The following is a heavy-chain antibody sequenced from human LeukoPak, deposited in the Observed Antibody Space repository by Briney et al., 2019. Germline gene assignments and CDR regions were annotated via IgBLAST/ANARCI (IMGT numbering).Heavy chain of an antibody. CDR3: ARRPGTGAWYVDY. CDR1: GGSFSGYY. Sequence: KPSETLSLTCAVYGGSFSGYYWSWIRQPPGKGLEWIGEINHSGSTNYNPSLKSRVTISVDTSKNQFSLKLSSVTAADTAVYYCARRPGTGAWYVDYWGQGTLVTVSS. CDR2: INHSGST. J-gene: IGHJ4*02. V-gene: IGHV4-34*01. D-gene: IGHD1-1*01.